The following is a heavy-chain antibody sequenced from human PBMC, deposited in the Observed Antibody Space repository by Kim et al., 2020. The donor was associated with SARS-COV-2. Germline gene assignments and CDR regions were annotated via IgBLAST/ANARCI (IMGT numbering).Heavy chain of an antibody. CDR3: ARPPRGISRRAFDI. Sequence: SETLSLTCTVSGASIGTTNYFWGWIRQSTGKGLEWIGTISFSGTTYYNPSFESRVTISIDTSRNQFSLKLSSVTAADTAVYYCARPPRGISRRAFDIWGKGTLVTVSS. D-gene: IGHD3-3*01. J-gene: IGHJ3*02. V-gene: IGHV4-39*01. CDR1: GASIGTTNYF. CDR2: ISFSGTT.